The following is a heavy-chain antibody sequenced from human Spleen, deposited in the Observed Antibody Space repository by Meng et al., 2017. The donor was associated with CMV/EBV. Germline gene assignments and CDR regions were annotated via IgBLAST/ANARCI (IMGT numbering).Heavy chain of an antibody. D-gene: IGHD3-3*01. CDR1: GSAFHNYA. Sequence: SVKVSCKTSGSAFHNYAISWVRQAPGQGLEWMGGIIPIFGTANYAQKFQGRVTITTDESTSTAYMELSSLRSEDTAVYYCARDRGVVDSSPSITIFGVVKGTPAYNWFDPWGQGTLVTVSS. V-gene: IGHV1-69*05. CDR3: ARDRGVVDSSPSITIFGVVKGTPAYNWFDP. J-gene: IGHJ5*02. CDR2: IIPIFGTA.